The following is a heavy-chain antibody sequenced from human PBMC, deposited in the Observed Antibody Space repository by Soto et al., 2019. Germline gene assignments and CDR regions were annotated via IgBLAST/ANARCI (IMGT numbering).Heavy chain of an antibody. V-gene: IGHV3-21*03. CDR1: GFTFSDYS. D-gene: IGHD5-12*01. Sequence: GGSLRLSCAASGFTFSDYSMEWVRQAPGKGLEWVSSISSTSAYIFYADSVKGRFTITKDTSKNQVVLTMTNMDPVDTATYYCAHKGAGYRGFKYWGQGTLVTVSS. J-gene: IGHJ4*02. CDR3: AHKGAGYRGFKY. CDR2: ISSTSAYI.